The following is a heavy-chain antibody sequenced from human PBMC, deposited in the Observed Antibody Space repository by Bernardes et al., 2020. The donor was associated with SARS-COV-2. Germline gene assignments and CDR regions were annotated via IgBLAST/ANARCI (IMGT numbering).Heavy chain of an antibody. CDR3: ATAAAAGTPNWFDP. J-gene: IGHJ5*02. CDR2: FDPEDGET. V-gene: IGHV1-24*01. CDR1: GYTLTALS. D-gene: IGHD6-13*01. Sequence: AALKVPCKVSGYTLTALSMHWVRQAPGKGLEWMGGFDPEDGETIYAQKFQGRVTMTEDTSTDTAYMELSSLRSEDTAVYYCATAAAAGTPNWFDPWGQGTLVTVSS.